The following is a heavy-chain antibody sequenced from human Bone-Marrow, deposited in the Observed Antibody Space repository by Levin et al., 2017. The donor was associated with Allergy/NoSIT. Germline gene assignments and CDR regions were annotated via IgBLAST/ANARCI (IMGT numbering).Heavy chain of an antibody. CDR3: AGQRKSVSPGGFDYYPLDV. CDR2: IGTMGDT. Sequence: QAGGSLRLSCAASGFTFSTYDMHWVRQITGKGLEWVSSIGTMGDTDYPDSVKGRFTISRKDVDNSLHLQMNSLTPGDSAVYYCAGQRKSVSPGGFDYYPLDVWGPGTTVTVSS. V-gene: IGHV3-13*01. CDR1: GFTFSTYD. J-gene: IGHJ6*02. D-gene: IGHD2-8*01.